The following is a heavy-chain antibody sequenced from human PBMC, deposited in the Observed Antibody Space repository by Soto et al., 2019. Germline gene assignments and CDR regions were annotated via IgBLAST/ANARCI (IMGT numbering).Heavy chain of an antibody. J-gene: IGHJ5*02. Sequence: SETLSLTFAVSGDSISSGGYSWSWIRQPPGKGLEWIGYIYHSGSTYYNPSLKSRVTISVDRSKNQFSLKLSSVTAADTAVYYCARVPSPWGQGTLVTVS. CDR1: GDSISSGGYS. CDR2: IYHSGST. CDR3: ARVPSP. V-gene: IGHV4-30-2*01.